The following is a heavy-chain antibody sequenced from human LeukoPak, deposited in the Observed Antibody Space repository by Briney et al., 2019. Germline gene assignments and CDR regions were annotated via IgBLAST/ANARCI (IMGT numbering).Heavy chain of an antibody. D-gene: IGHD5-12*01. CDR2: IYYSGST. V-gene: IGHV4-30-4*01. CDR3: AREGRVATNAFDI. Sequence: PSETLSLTCTVSGGSISSGDYYWSWIRQPPGKSLEWIGYIYYSGSTYYNPSLKSRVTISVDTSKNQFSLKLSSVTAADTAVYYCAREGRVATNAFDIWGQGTMVTVSS. CDR1: GGSISSGDYY. J-gene: IGHJ3*02.